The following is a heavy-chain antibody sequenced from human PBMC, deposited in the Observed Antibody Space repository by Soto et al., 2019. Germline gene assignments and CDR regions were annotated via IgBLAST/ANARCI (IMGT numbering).Heavy chain of an antibody. CDR1: GGMFYSSA. CDR2: IVPMNGSP. V-gene: IGHV1-69*13. D-gene: IGHD2-2*01. CDR3: SFAPNWTYQLTRY. J-gene: IGHJ4*02. Sequence: SVKVSCKASGGMFYSSAINWVRQAPGQGLEWMGGIVPMNGSPKYAQEFLGRVTISADASATTAYMDLSGLKSEDTAVYYCSFAPNWTYQLTRYWGRGXQVTVYS.